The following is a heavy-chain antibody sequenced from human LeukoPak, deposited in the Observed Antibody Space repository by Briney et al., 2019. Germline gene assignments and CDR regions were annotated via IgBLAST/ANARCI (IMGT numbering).Heavy chain of an antibody. CDR2: IYYSGST. J-gene: IGHJ6*02. V-gene: IGHV4-31*03. D-gene: IGHD4-23*01. CDR3: ARVTLDHPTYYYGMDV. CDR1: GGSISSGGYY. Sequence: SQTLSLTCTVSGGSISSGGYYWSWIRQHPGKGLEWIGYIYYSGSTYYNPSLKSRITISVDTSKNQFSLKLSSVTAADTAVYYCARVTLDHPTYYYGMDVWGQGTTVTVSS.